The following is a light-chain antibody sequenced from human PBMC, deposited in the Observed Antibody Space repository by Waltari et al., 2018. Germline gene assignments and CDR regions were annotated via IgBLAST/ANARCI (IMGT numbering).Light chain of an antibody. Sequence: QSVLTPPPSVSAAPGQRVTIPCSGGSSNIGTNYVSWYRQFPGTAPKLLIYENTERPSGIPGRFSGSKSGTSATLDITGLQAGDEADYYCGTWDSSLSGAVFGGGTHLTVL. CDR2: ENT. J-gene: IGLJ7*01. CDR3: GTWDSSLSGAV. CDR1: SSNIGTNY. V-gene: IGLV1-51*02.